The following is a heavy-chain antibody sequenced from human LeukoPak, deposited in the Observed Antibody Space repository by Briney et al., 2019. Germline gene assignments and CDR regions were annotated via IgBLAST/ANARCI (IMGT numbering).Heavy chain of an antibody. CDR1: GGTFSSYA. V-gene: IGHV1-69*05. J-gene: IGHJ4*02. CDR3: AREGELLGATTGYFDY. Sequence: SVKVSCKASGGTFSSYAISWVRQAPGQGLEWMGGIIPIFGTANYAQKFQGRVTFTTDESTSTAYMELSSLRSEDTAVYYCAREGELLGATTGYFDYWGQGTLVTVSS. D-gene: IGHD1-26*01. CDR2: IIPIFGTA.